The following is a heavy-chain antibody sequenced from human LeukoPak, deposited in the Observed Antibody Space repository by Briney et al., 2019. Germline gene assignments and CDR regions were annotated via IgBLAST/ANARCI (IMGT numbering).Heavy chain of an antibody. V-gene: IGHV4-31*03. CDR3: ARDGTPRSEADY. CDR1: GGSISSGGYY. D-gene: IGHD1-26*01. Sequence: SETLSLTCTVSGGSISSGGYYWSWIRQHPGKGLEWIGYIYYSGSTYYNPSLKSRVTISVDTSKNQFSLKLSSVTAADTAVYYCARDGTPRSEADYWGRGTLVTVSS. J-gene: IGHJ4*02. CDR2: IYYSGST.